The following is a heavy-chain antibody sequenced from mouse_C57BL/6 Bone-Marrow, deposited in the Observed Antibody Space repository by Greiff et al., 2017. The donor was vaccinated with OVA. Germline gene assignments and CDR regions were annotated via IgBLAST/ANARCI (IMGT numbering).Heavy chain of an antibody. CDR3: TREGYSNYEKYAMDY. D-gene: IGHD2-5*01. CDR1: GYTFTDYE. V-gene: IGHV1-15*01. Sequence: VKLMESGAELVRPGASVTLSCKASGYTFTDYEMHWVKQTPVHGLEWIGAIDPETGGTAYNQKFKGKAILTADKSSSTAYMELRSLTSEDSAVYYCTREGYSNYEKYAMDYWGQGTSVTVSS. J-gene: IGHJ4*01. CDR2: IDPETGGT.